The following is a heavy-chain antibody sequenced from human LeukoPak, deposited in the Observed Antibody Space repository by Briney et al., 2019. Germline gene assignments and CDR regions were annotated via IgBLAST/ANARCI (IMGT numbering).Heavy chain of an antibody. Sequence: SETLSLTCTVSGGSISSYYWSWIRQPPGKGLEWIGYIYYSGSTNYNPSLKSRVTISVDTSKNQFSLKLSSVTAADTAVYYCARIPYDSSGYYFVRLDAFDIWGQGTMVTVSS. D-gene: IGHD3-22*01. V-gene: IGHV4-59*01. CDR3: ARIPYDSSGYYFVRLDAFDI. J-gene: IGHJ3*02. CDR2: IYYSGST. CDR1: GGSISSYY.